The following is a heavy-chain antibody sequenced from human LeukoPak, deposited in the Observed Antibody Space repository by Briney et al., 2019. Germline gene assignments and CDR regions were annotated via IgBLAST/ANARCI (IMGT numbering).Heavy chain of an antibody. D-gene: IGHD1-26*01. V-gene: IGHV3-33*01. CDR1: GFTFSTYG. CDR3: ARQVGLANFDY. J-gene: IGHJ4*02. Sequence: PGGSLRLSCAASGFTFSTYGMHWVRQAPGKGLEWVAVMWYDGSNKYYADSVKGRFTISRDNSKDTLYVQMNSLRAEDTAVYYCARQVGLANFDYWGQGTLVTVSS. CDR2: MWYDGSNK.